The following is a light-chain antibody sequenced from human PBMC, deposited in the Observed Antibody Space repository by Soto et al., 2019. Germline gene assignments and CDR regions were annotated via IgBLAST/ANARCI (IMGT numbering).Light chain of an antibody. CDR3: QQTYSPPMP. Sequence: DIQMTQSPSSLSASVGDRVTVTFRSSQDVTRSLNWYQQKPGNAPELLIYAASTLQSGVPSSFSGSGSGTDFPLTISSLQPEDFGTYFCQQTYSPPMPFGQGAKVDI. CDR2: AAS. V-gene: IGKV1-39*01. J-gene: IGKJ1*01. CDR1: QDVTRS.